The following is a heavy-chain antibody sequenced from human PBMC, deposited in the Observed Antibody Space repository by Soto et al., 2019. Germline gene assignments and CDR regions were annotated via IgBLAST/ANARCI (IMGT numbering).Heavy chain of an antibody. V-gene: IGHV4-31*03. CDR3: ARAWTAEAGWANWFDR. CDR1: GGSISGEGYY. CDR2: IHYSETT. J-gene: IGHJ5*02. Sequence: QVQLEESGPGLVKPSQTLSLTCTVSGGSISGEGYYWSWVRQYSERGLEWIGYIHYSETTYYNPSLKSRVTISVDTSKTKFFLELSSVTAADTAVYYCARAWTAEAGWANWFDRWGQGTLVTVSS. D-gene: IGHD6-13*01.